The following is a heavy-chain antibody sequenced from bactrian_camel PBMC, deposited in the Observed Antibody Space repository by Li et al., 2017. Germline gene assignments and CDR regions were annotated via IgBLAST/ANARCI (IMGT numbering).Heavy chain of an antibody. Sequence: HVQLVESGGGSVQAGGSLRLSCVVSASTYSGNCLAWFRQVPGKESEVVAATDSDGSPAYADSVEGRFTFSKDFAKNTLYLQMDNLQPEDTGMYWCATDEARVRYFGCEYRYRGRGTQVTVS. V-gene: IGHV3S53*01. CDR2: TDSDGSP. CDR1: ASTYSGNC. J-gene: IGHJ4*01. CDR3: ATDEARVRYFGCEYRY. D-gene: IGHD5*01.